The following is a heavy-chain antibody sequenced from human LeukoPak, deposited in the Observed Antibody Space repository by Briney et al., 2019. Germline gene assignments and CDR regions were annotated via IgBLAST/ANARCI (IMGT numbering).Heavy chain of an antibody. D-gene: IGHD6-19*01. CDR2: ISYDGRNK. CDR1: GFTFSSYD. Sequence: PGGSLRLSCAASGFTFSSYDMHWVRQAPGKGLEWVAVISYDGRNKYYADSVKGQFTISRDNSKNTLYLQMNSLRAEDTALYYCANKGSSGWRFDYWGQGTLVTVSS. CDR3: ANKGSSGWRFDY. J-gene: IGHJ4*02. V-gene: IGHV3-30*18.